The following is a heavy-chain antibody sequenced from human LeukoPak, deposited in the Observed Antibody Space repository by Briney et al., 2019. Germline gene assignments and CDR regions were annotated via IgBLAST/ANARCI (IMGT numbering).Heavy chain of an antibody. J-gene: IGHJ6*02. V-gene: IGHV3-7*04. Sequence: GGSLRLSCAASGFTSSSYWMSWVRQAPGKGLEWVANIKQDGSEKYYVDSVKGRFTISRDNAKNSLYLQMNSLRAEDTAVYYCARDEVRGVIPGYYYYYGMDVWGQGTTVTVSS. D-gene: IGHD3-10*01. CDR3: ARDEVRGVIPGYYYYYGMDV. CDR2: IKQDGSEK. CDR1: GFTSSSYW.